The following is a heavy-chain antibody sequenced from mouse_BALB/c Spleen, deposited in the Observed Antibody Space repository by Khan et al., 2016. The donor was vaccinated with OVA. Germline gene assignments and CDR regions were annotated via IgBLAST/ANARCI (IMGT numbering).Heavy chain of an antibody. Sequence: VQLKQSGAELVRPGALVKLSCKGSGFNIKDYYMQWVKQRPEQGLEWIGWIDPENGNSIYDPKFQGKASITADTYSKTAYLQLSSLTSEDTAVYYCARSILLYFDYWGQGTTLTVSS. CDR2: IDPENGNS. V-gene: IGHV14-1*02. J-gene: IGHJ2*01. D-gene: IGHD2-3*01. CDR3: ARSILLYFDY. CDR1: GFNIKDYY.